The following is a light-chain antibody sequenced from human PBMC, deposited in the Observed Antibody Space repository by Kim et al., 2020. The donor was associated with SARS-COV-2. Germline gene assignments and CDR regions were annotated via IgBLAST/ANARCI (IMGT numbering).Light chain of an antibody. CDR2: GAS. J-gene: IGKJ3*01. Sequence: SPGERATLSCGASQTVTSNYLAWYQQKPGQAPRLLIYGASSRATGIPDRFSGSGSGTDFTLTISRLEPEDFAVYYCQQYGNSPQTFGPGTKVDIK. CDR3: QQYGNSPQT. V-gene: IGKV3-20*01. CDR1: QTVTSNY.